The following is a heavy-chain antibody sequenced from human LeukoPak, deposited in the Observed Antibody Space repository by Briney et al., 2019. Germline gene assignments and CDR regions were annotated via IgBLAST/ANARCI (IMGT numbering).Heavy chain of an antibody. CDR1: GESFSGYY. D-gene: IGHD6-6*01. CDR2: ISHSGST. CDR3: AKVYSSSSRDAFDF. J-gene: IGHJ3*01. Sequence: SETLSLTCAVYGESFSGYYWSWVRQSPGKGLEWIGEISHSGSTNYNSSLKSRVTISVDTSKSQFSLRLSSVTAADTAVYYCAKVYSSSSRDAFDFWGQGTMVTVSS. V-gene: IGHV4-34*01.